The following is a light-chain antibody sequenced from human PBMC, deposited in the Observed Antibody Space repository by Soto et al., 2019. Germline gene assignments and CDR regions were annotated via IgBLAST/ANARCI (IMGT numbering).Light chain of an antibody. CDR3: QQYNSYSYT. CDR2: KAS. CDR1: QSISSY. J-gene: IGKJ2*01. V-gene: IGKV1-5*03. Sequence: DIQMTQSPTTLSASVGDRVTITCRASQSISSYLAWYQQKPGKAPKLLIYKASSLESGVPSRFSGSAPGTEFTLTISSLQPDDFATYYCQQYNSYSYTFGQGTKLEIK.